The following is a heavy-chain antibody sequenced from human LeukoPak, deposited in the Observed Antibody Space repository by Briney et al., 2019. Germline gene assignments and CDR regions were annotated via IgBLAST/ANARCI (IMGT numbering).Heavy chain of an antibody. CDR2: ISGSGGST. D-gene: IGHD3-22*01. J-gene: IGHJ4*02. V-gene: IGHV3-23*01. CDR1: GFIFGDYG. CDR3: AKNHFDSSAHFDY. Sequence: GGSLRLSCAASGFIFGDYGMSWVRQAPGQGLEWVSTISGSGGSTYYADPVKGRFTISRDNSKNTLYLQMNSLRAEDTAVYYCAKNHFDSSAHFDYWGQGTLVTVSS.